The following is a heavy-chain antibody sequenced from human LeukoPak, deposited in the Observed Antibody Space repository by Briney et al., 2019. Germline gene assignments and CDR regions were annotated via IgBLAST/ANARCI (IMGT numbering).Heavy chain of an antibody. V-gene: IGHV3-33*06. Sequence: GRSLRLSCAASGFTFSSYGMHWVRQAPGKGLEWVAIIWHDGSSKYYADSVKGRFTISRDNSKNTLYLQMNSLRAEDTAVYYCAKDLRTGIFDYRGQGTLVTVSS. J-gene: IGHJ4*02. D-gene: IGHD1-1*01. CDR2: IWHDGSSK. CDR3: AKDLRTGIFDY. CDR1: GFTFSSYG.